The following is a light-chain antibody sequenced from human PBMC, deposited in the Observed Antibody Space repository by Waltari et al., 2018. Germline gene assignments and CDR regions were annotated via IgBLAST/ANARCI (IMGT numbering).Light chain of an antibody. J-gene: IGKJ4*01. CDR2: DTS. Sequence: DIVLTQSHAPLSLSLGERATLSCRASQSISNYLAWYQQKPRQAPRLLIYDTSNRATGIPTRFSGSGFGTDFTLTISSLEPEDFAIYYCQQRRNWPLTFGGGTKVEIK. V-gene: IGKV3-11*01. CDR3: QQRRNWPLT. CDR1: QSISNY.